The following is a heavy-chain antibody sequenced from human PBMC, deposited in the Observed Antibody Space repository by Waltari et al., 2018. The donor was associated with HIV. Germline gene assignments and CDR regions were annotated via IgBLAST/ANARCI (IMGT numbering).Heavy chain of an antibody. D-gene: IGHD5-12*01. CDR1: GFTFSDYH. CDR3: ARPRYSGYDYPTYFDS. J-gene: IGHJ4*02. CDR2: INTGGSNS. V-gene: IGHV3-11*01. Sequence: QVQLVESGGGLVKPGGSLRLSCAASGFTFSDYHMSWIRQPPGKGLEWVSYINTGGSNSNYSDSVKGRFTISRDNAKNALYLQMDNLRGEDTAVYYCARPRYSGYDYPTYFDSWGQGNLVTVSS.